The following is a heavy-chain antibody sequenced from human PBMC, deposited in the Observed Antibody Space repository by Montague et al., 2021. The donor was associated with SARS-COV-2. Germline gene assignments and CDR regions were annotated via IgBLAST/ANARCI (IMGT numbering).Heavy chain of an antibody. V-gene: IGHV4-39*01. CDR1: LHCGVGDLRC. Sequence: SETLSLTCAGALHCGVGDLRCWWGDRPSEVKSLSWIGSRFYSGTTYYNPSLKSRVTISVDTSKNQFSLRLSSVTATDTSVYYCASSTATLGESHNWVAPWGKGNLVIVSS. CDR3: ASSTATLGESHNWVAP. CDR2: RFYSGTT. J-gene: IGHJ5*02. D-gene: IGHD3-10*01.